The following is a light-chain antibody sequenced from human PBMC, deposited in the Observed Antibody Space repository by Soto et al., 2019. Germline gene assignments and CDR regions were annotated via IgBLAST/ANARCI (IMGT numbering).Light chain of an antibody. J-gene: IGKJ4*01. CDR3: QQYGSTPLT. CDR2: DAS. Sequence: EIVLKQSPDTLSLSPGERATLSCRASQSVKNNYLAWYQQKPGQAPRFLIYDASSRATGIPDRFSASGSGTDFTLTISRLEPGDFAVYYCQQYGSTPLTFGGGTKVDIK. V-gene: IGKV3-20*01. CDR1: QSVKNNY.